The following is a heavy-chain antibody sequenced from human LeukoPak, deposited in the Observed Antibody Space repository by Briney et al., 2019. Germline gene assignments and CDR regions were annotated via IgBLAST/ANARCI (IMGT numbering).Heavy chain of an antibody. Sequence: ASVKVSCKASGYTYTNYYMHWVRQAPGQGLEWMGIINPSGGNTNYAQKFQGRVTMTRDTSTSTVYMEMSSLRSEDTAVYYCARGGGVRFGSGWRPGAWFDPWGQGTLVIVSS. CDR2: INPSGGNT. CDR1: GYTYTNYY. J-gene: IGHJ5*02. CDR3: ARGGGVRFGSGWRPGAWFDP. D-gene: IGHD6-19*01. V-gene: IGHV1-46*01.